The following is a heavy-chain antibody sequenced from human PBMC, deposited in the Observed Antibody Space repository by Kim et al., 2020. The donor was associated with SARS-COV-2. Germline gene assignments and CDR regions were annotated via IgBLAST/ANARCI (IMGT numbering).Heavy chain of an antibody. CDR2: IYNSGST. V-gene: IGHV4-39*07. CDR3: ARETSSNWFDP. D-gene: IGHD1-1*01. J-gene: IGHJ5*02. Sequence: SETLSLTCTVSGGSISSSSYYWGWIRQPPGKGLEWIGTIYNSGSTYYTSSLKSRVSISVDTSKNQFSLKLNSVTAADTALYYCARETSSNWFDPWGQGTLVIVSS. CDR1: GGSISSSSYY.